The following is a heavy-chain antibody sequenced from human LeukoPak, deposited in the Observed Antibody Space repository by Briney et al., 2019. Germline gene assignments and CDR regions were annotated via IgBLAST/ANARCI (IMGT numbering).Heavy chain of an antibody. CDR3: AKDSSSSWYRDFDY. D-gene: IGHD6-13*01. J-gene: IGHJ4*02. Sequence: GGSLRLSCAASGFTFDDYAMHWVRQAPGKGLEWGSGISWNSGSVGYADSVKGRFTISRDNAKNSLYLQMNSLRAEDTAFYYCAKDSSSSWYRDFDYWGQGTLVTVSS. V-gene: IGHV3-9*01. CDR1: GFTFDDYA. CDR2: ISWNSGSV.